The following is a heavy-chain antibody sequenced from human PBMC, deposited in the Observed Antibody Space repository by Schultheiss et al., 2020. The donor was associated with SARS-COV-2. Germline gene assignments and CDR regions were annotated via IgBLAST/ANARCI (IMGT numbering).Heavy chain of an antibody. J-gene: IGHJ4*02. CDR1: SGSISSSDW. Sequence: SETLSLTCAVSSGSISSSDWWSWVRQPPGKGLEWIGYIYYSGSTNYNPSLKSRVTISVDTSKNQFSLKLSSVTAADTAVYYCARGVSGYSYGKADYWGQGTLVTVSS. CDR2: IYYSGST. D-gene: IGHD5-18*01. CDR3: ARGVSGYSYGKADY. V-gene: IGHV4-4*02.